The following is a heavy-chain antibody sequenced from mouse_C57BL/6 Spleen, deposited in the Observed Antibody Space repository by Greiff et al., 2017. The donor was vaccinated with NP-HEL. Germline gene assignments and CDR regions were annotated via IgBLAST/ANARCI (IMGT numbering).Heavy chain of an antibody. D-gene: IGHD1-1*01. V-gene: IGHV1-15*01. CDR1: GYTFTDYE. CDR2: IDPETGGT. CDR3: TRAYGSSYDAY. J-gene: IGHJ3*01. Sequence: QVQLQQSGAELVRPGASVTLSCKASGYTFTDYEMHWVKQTPVHGLEWIGAIDPETGGTAYNQKFKGKAILTSDKSSSTAYMALRRLTSEDSAVYYCTRAYGSSYDAYWGPGTLVTVSA.